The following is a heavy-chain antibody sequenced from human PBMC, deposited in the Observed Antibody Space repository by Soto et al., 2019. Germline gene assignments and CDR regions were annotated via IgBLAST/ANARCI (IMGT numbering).Heavy chain of an antibody. D-gene: IGHD3-22*01. V-gene: IGHV1-58*01. CDR2: IVVGSGNT. J-gene: IGHJ4*02. CDR3: AADPVYYDSSGYYYHADY. CDR1: GFTFTSSA. Sequence: GXSVKVSFKASGFTFTSSAVQWLRHTRGQRLEWIGWIVVGSGNTNYAQKFQERVTITRDMSTSTAYMELSSLRSEDTAVYYCAADPVYYDSSGYYYHADYWGQGTLVTVSS.